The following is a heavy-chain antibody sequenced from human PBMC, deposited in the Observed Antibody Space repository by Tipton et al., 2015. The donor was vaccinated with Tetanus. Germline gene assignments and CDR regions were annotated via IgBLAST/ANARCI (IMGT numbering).Heavy chain of an antibody. CDR3: ARDFGWLPGDY. CDR1: GYTLTDYF. Sequence: SGDEVKKPGASLKVSCKASGYTLTDYFMHWVRQAPGLGLEWMGWINAGNGNTKYSQKFQGRVTITRDTSASTAYMELSSLRSEDTALYYFARDFGWLPGDYWGQGTLVTVSS. D-gene: IGHD3-22*01. J-gene: IGHJ4*02. CDR2: INAGNGNT. V-gene: IGHV1/OR15-3*02.